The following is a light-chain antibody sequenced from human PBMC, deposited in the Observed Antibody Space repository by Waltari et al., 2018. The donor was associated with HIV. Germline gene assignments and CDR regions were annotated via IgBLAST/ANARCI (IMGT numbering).Light chain of an antibody. CDR3: SSFTASGTQV. V-gene: IGLV2-14*01. CDR1: SSDVGSYNY. J-gene: IGLJ3*02. Sequence: QSALAQPASVSGSPGQSITISCTGTSSDVGSYNYVSRYQNHPGKAPKLMIYEVTSRPSGVSNRFSGSKSGNTASLTISGLQAEDEADYYCSSFTASGTQVFGGGTKLTVL. CDR2: EVT.